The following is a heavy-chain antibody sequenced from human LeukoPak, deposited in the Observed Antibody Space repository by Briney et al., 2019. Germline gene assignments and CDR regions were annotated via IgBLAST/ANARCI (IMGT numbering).Heavy chain of an antibody. D-gene: IGHD3-3*02. CDR1: GFTFGDYA. J-gene: IGHJ4*02. CDR3: SRVLAETLAFDY. Sequence: GGSLRLSCTTSGFTFGDYAMSWVRQAPGKGLEWVGFIRSKACGATTEYAASVKGRFTISRDDSKSIAYLQMNSLKTEDTAVYYCSRVLAETLAFDYWGQGTLITVSS. V-gene: IGHV3-49*04. CDR2: IRSKACGATT.